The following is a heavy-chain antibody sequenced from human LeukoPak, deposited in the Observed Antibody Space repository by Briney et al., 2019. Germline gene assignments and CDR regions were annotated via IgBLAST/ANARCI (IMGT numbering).Heavy chain of an antibody. CDR3: AREVAPLYFHYGMDV. CDR1: GFTFSSYG. Sequence: GKSLRLSCAASGFTFSSYGMHWVRQAPGKGLEWVAVTWYDGRNNYYAASVKGRFTISRDDSKTTVYLLMNSLRAEDTAMYYCAREVAPLYFHYGMDVWGEGTTVTVSS. V-gene: IGHV3-33*01. CDR2: TWYDGRNN. J-gene: IGHJ6*01. D-gene: IGHD2-21*01.